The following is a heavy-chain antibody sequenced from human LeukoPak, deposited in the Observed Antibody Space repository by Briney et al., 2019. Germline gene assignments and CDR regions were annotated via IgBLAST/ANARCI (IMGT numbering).Heavy chain of an antibody. V-gene: IGHV4-34*01. CDR2: INHSGST. D-gene: IGHD6-13*01. Sequence: SESLSLTCAVYGGSFSSYYWSWMRQPPGQGLEWMGEINHSGSTNYNPYLNSRVTITVDTSKNHFSPKLSSITAADTAADYCAGHRDCDSSSWPYFDYWGQGTLATVCS. CDR3: AGHRDCDSSSWPYFDY. J-gene: IGHJ4*02. CDR1: GGSFSSYY.